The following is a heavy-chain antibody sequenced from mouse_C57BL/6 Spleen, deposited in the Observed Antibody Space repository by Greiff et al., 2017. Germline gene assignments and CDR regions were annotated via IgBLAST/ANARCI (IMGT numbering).Heavy chain of an antibody. V-gene: IGHV5-17*01. J-gene: IGHJ4*01. CDR3: ARESSYVGAMDY. CDR2: ISSGSSTI. D-gene: IGHD1-1*01. Sequence: EVKLQESGGGLVKPGGSLKLSCAASGFTFSDYGMHWVRQAPEKGLEWVAYISSGSSTIYYADTVKGRFTISRDNAKNTLFLQMTSLRSEDTAMYYCARESSYVGAMDYWGQGTSVTVSS. CDR1: GFTFSDYG.